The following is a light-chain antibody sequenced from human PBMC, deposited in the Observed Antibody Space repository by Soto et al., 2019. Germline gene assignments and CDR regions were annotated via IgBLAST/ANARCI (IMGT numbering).Light chain of an antibody. Sequence: QSALTQPASVSASPGQSITISCTGTNSDVGAYNYVSWYQQHPGKAPKLMIYDVSNRPSGVSNRFSGSKSDNTASLTISGLQAEDEADYYCSSYTSSSSLVVFGGGTKLTVL. CDR2: DVS. V-gene: IGLV2-14*01. CDR1: NSDVGAYNY. CDR3: SSYTSSSSLVV. J-gene: IGLJ3*02.